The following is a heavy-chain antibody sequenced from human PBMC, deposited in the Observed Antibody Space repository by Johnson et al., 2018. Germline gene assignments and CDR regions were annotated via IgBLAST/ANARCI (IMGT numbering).Heavy chain of an antibody. CDR3: ARSGVGSQYYYHYYMDV. CDR1: GLTFSRYD. V-gene: IGHV3-30*03. CDR2: ISYDGSNK. Sequence: ASGLTFSRYDMPWVRQAPGKGLEWVAVISYDGSNKYYADSVKGRFVISRDNSKTTLSLQMNSLRAEDTAVYYCARSGVGSQYYYHYYMDVWGIGTTVTVSS. J-gene: IGHJ6*03. D-gene: IGHD3-10*01.